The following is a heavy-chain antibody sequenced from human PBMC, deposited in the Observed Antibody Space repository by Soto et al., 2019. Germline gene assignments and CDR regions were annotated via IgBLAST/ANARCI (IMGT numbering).Heavy chain of an antibody. CDR3: ARDDSSGYLLAAFDI. J-gene: IGHJ3*02. Sequence: EVQLVESGGGLVQPGGSLRLSCAASGFTFSSFSMNWVRQAPGKGLEWVSYISNSISTIYYADSVKGRFTISRDNAKNSLYLQMNSLRDEDTAVYYCARDDSSGYLLAAFDIWGQGTMVTVSS. V-gene: IGHV3-48*02. CDR1: GFTFSSFS. CDR2: ISNSISTI. D-gene: IGHD3-22*01.